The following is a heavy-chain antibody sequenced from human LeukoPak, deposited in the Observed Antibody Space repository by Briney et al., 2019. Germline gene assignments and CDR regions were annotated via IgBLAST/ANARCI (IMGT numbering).Heavy chain of an antibody. CDR1: GGSISSYY. Sequence: SETLSLTCTVSGGSISSYYWSWIRRPPGKGLEWIGYIYYSGSTNYNPSLKSRVTISVDTSKNQFSLKLSSVTAADTAVYYCARSTTYDISTGYLHWGQGTLVTVSS. CDR2: IYYSGST. V-gene: IGHV4-59*08. D-gene: IGHD3-9*01. J-gene: IGHJ4*02. CDR3: ARSTTYDISTGYLH.